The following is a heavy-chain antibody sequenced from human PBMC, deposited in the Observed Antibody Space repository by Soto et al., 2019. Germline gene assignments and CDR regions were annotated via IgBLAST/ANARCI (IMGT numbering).Heavy chain of an antibody. J-gene: IGHJ5*02. D-gene: IGHD6-13*01. CDR1: GASINDFY. Sequence: SDTLSLTCTVSGASINDFYWSWIRQPPGKVLEWVGFMYYIETTKYNPSLKDRFNMSLDTSKNQVALHVKSVTAADTAVYYCARAYSGSWYKLEYKWFDPWGQGTQVTVSS. V-gene: IGHV4-59*01. CDR2: MYYIETT. CDR3: ARAYSGSWYKLEYKWFDP.